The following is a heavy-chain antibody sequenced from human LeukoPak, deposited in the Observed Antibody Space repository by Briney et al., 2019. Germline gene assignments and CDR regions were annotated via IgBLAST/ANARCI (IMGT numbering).Heavy chain of an antibody. Sequence: PSETLSLTCTVSGGSISSYYWSWIRQPAGKGLEWIGRIYSGGSTKYNPSLQSRITMSVDTSKNQFSLNLSSVTAADTAVYYCATRIGGGSSYYFDYWGQGTLVTVSS. CDR2: IYSGGST. D-gene: IGHD6-6*01. J-gene: IGHJ4*02. V-gene: IGHV4-4*07. CDR1: GGSISSYY. CDR3: ATRIGGGSSYYFDY.